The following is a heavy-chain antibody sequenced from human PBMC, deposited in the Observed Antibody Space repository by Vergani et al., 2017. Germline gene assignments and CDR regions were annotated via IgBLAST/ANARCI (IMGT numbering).Heavy chain of an antibody. Sequence: EVQLVESGGGPVKPGGSLRLSCAASGFTFSSYSMNWVRQAPGKGLEWVSSISSSSSYIYYADSVKGRFTISRDNAKNSLYLQMNSLRAEDTAVYYCASLKGAERRSMDVWGQGTTVTVSS. CDR3: ASLKGAERRSMDV. D-gene: IGHD3-16*01. J-gene: IGHJ6*02. CDR2: ISSSSSYI. V-gene: IGHV3-21*01. CDR1: GFTFSSYS.